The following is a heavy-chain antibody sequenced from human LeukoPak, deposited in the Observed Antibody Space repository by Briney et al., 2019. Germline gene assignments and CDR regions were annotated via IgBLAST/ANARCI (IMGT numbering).Heavy chain of an antibody. CDR2: INHSGST. J-gene: IGHJ4*02. CDR1: GGSFSGYY. CDR3: ASGSPNCSGGSCYLRPVDY. V-gene: IGHV4-34*01. Sequence: KPSETLSLTCAVYGGSFSGYYWSWIRQPPGKGLEWIGEINHSGSTNYNPSLKSRVTISVDTSKNQFSLKLSSVTAADTAVYYCASGSPNCSGGSCYLRPVDYWGQGTLVTVSS. D-gene: IGHD2-15*01.